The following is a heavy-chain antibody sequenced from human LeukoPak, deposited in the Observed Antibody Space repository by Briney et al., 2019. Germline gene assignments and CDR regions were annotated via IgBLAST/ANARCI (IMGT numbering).Heavy chain of an antibody. J-gene: IGHJ5*02. CDR3: ARAGGYGDYDPFDP. V-gene: IGHV1-2*02. CDR2: INPNRGGT. CDR1: GYTFTGYY. Sequence: ASVKVSCKASGYTFTGYYMHWVRQAPGQGLEWMGWINPNRGGTNYAQKFQGRVTMTRDTSISTAYMELSRLRSDDTAVYYCARAGGYGDYDPFDPWGQGTLVTVSS. D-gene: IGHD4-17*01.